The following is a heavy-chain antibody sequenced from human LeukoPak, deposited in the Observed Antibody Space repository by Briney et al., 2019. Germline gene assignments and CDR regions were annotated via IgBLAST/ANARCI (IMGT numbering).Heavy chain of an antibody. CDR3: ARGRGAANDAFDI. J-gene: IGHJ3*02. CDR1: GFTVSSDY. Sequence: GGSLRLSCAASGFTVSSDYMSWVRQAPGKGLEWVSVIYSSSITSYADSVRGRFTISRHNSKNTLYLQMNSLRADDTAVYYCARGRGAANDAFDIWGQGTMVTVSS. CDR2: IYSSSIT. D-gene: IGHD3-10*01. V-gene: IGHV3-53*04.